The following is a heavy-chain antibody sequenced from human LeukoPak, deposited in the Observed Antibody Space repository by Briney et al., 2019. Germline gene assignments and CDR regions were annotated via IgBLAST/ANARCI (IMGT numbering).Heavy chain of an antibody. J-gene: IGHJ3*02. D-gene: IGHD6-19*01. CDR2: IIPIFGTA. CDR3: ATYIAVALYDAFDI. CDR1: GGTFSSYA. Sequence: SVKVSCKASGGTFSSYAISWVRQAPGQGLEWMGGIIPIFGTANYAQKFQGRVTITADESTSTAYMGLSSLRSEDTAVYYCATYIAVALYDAFDIWGQGTMVTVSS. V-gene: IGHV1-69*13.